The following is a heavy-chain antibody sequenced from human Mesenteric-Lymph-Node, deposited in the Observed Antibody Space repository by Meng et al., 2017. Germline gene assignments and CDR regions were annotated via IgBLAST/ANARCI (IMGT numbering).Heavy chain of an antibody. J-gene: IGHJ5*02. Sequence: QGQLQRWVGGLLKPSETMSRSCAVSGGSLRDYYWTWFRHPPGKGLEWIGEIDHRGNTKYNPSLKSRVTISLDTSKKQFSRKVSSVTAADSAVYYCARRGPSGNFSPWSQGALVTVSS. CDR2: IDHRGNT. D-gene: IGHD3-10*01. CDR3: ARRGPSGNFSP. CDR1: GGSLRDYY. V-gene: IGHV4-34*01.